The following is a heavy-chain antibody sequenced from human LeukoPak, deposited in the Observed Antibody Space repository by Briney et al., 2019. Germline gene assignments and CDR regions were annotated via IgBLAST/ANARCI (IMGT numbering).Heavy chain of an antibody. CDR3: ARRVSYYDFWSGYLNWFDP. CDR1: GGSFSGYY. CDR2: INHSGST. J-gene: IGHJ5*02. V-gene: IGHV4-34*01. D-gene: IGHD3-3*01. Sequence: SETLSLTCAVYGGSFSGYYWSWIRQPPGKGLEWIGEINHSGSTNYNPSLKSRVTISVDASKNQFSLKLSSVTAADTAVYYCARRVSYYDFWSGYLNWFDPWGQGTLVTVSS.